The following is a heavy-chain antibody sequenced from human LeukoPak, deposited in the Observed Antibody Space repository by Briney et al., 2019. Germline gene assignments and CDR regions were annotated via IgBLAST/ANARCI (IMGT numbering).Heavy chain of an antibody. CDR2: ISHDGTVE. V-gene: IGHV3-30*02. J-gene: IGHJ3*02. CDR1: DFTFSSYG. D-gene: IGHD2-21*01. Sequence: GGSLRLSCAASDFTFSSYGMHWVRQAPGKGLECVAFISHDGTVEKFADSVKGRFTISRDNSKNILNLRLDSLRPEDTAVYYCAKGGYCGGDCSPGAFDIWGQGTMVTVSS. CDR3: AKGGYCGGDCSPGAFDI.